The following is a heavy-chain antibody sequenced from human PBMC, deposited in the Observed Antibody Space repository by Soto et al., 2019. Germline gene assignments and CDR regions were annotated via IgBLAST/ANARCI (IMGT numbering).Heavy chain of an antibody. CDR1: GGTFSSHV. Sequence: GQLVQSGAEVRKPGSSVKVSCKASGGTFSSHVISWVRQVPGQGLEWMGGIIPMFGTSNYAQKFKGRVTITADESRSTAHMELSSLRSEDTAIYYCAREGGYSYGHGRGHPFDPWGQGTLVTVSS. V-gene: IGHV1-69*01. CDR2: IIPMFGTS. D-gene: IGHD5-18*01. CDR3: AREGGYSYGHGRGHPFDP. J-gene: IGHJ5*02.